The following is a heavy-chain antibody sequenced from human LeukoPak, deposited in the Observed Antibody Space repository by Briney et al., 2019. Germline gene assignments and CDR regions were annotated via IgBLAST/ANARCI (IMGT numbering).Heavy chain of an antibody. CDR2: IYYSGST. D-gene: IGHD3-10*01. CDR1: GGSITSYF. J-gene: IGHJ4*02. CDR3: ARGGSLYYGSGSYGH. V-gene: IGHV4-59*01. Sequence: SETLSLTCTVPGGSITSYFWSWIRQTPGKGLEWIGYIYYSGSTTYNPSLKSRVSMSVDTSRNQFSLNLSSVTAADTAVYYCARGGSLYYGSGSYGHWGQGTLVTVSS.